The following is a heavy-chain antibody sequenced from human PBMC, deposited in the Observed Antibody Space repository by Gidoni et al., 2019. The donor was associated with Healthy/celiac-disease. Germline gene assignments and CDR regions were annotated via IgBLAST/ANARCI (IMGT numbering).Heavy chain of an antibody. Sequence: EVQLVQSGAEVKKPGESLKISCKGSGYSFTSYWIGWVRQMPGQGLEWMGIIYPGDYDTRYSPSFQGQVTISADKSISTADLQWSSLKASDTAMYYCARSQDGCSGGSCSRFDYWGQGTLVTVSS. CDR2: IYPGDYDT. CDR3: ARSQDGCSGGSCSRFDY. V-gene: IGHV5-51*01. CDR1: GYSFTSYW. D-gene: IGHD2-15*01. J-gene: IGHJ4*02.